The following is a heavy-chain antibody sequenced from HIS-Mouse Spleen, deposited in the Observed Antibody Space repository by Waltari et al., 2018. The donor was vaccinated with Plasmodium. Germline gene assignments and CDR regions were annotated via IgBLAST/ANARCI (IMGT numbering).Heavy chain of an antibody. J-gene: IGHJ4*02. CDR1: GFSLSTSGMC. V-gene: IGHV2-70*15. D-gene: IGHD6-6*01. CDR2: IDWDDDK. Sequence: QVTLRESGPALVKPTQTLTLTCTFSGFSLSTSGMCVSWIRQPPGKALEWLARIDWDDDKYYRTTLKTRLTISKDTSKNQVVLTMTNMDPVDTATYYCARHKKRGQLVRGYFDYWGQGTLVTVSS. CDR3: ARHKKRGQLVRGYFDY.